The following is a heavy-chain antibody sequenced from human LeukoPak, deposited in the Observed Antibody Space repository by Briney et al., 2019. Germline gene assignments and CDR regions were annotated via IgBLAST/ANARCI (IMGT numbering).Heavy chain of an antibody. D-gene: IGHD6-13*01. J-gene: IGHJ5*02. CDR1: GYTFTSYY. CDR2: INPSGGST. V-gene: IGHV1-46*01. Sequence: ASVKVSCKASGYTFTSYYMHWVRQAPGQGLEWMGIINPSGGSTSYAQKFQGRVTMTRDMSTSTVHMELSSLRSEDTAVYYCARSPQAAAAADPWGQGTLVTVSS. CDR3: ARSPQAAAAADP.